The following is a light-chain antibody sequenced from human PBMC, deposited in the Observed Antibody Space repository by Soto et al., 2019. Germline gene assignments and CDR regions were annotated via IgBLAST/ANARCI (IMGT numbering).Light chain of an antibody. J-gene: IGKJ2*01. Sequence: DIQMTQSPSSLSASVGDRVTITCQASQDISNYLNWYQQKPGKAPKLLIYDASNLETGVPSRFSGGGSGTDCTITISSLQPEDIATYYCQQYDNLPPYTCGQGTKLEIK. CDR2: DAS. CDR1: QDISNY. CDR3: QQYDNLPPYT. V-gene: IGKV1-33*01.